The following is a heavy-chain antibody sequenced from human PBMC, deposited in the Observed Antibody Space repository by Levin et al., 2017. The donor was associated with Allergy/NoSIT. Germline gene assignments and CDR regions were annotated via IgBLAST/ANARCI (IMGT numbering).Heavy chain of an antibody. V-gene: IGHV3-30*04. Sequence: GESLKISCAASGFTFSSHAMHWLRQAPGKGLEWVAVILYDGINKYYADSVKGRFTISWDNSKNTLYLQMDSLRVEDTAVYYCARDTAHWGQGTLVTVSS. CDR3: ARDTAH. CDR2: ILYDGINK. J-gene: IGHJ4*02. CDR1: GFTFSSHA.